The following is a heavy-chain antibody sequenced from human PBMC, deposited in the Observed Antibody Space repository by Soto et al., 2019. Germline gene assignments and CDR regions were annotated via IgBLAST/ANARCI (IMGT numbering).Heavy chain of an antibody. CDR2: IYYSGST. D-gene: IGHD5-12*01. J-gene: IGHJ6*02. CDR3: ARVRYSGSEEWNYGMDV. V-gene: IGHV4-31*03. CDR1: GGSISSGGYY. Sequence: PSETLSLTCTVSGGSISSGGYYWSWIRQHPGKGLEWIGYIYYSGSTYYNPSLKSRVTISVDTSKNQFSLKLSSVTAADTAVYYCARVRYSGSEEWNYGMDVWGQGTTVTVSS.